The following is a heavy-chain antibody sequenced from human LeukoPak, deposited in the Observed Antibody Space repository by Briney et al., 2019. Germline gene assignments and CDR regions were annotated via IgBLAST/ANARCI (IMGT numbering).Heavy chain of an antibody. J-gene: IGHJ3*02. CDR3: ARGGSSSWYFRDAFDI. D-gene: IGHD6-13*01. V-gene: IGHV3-7*01. Sequence: QSGGSLRLSCAASGFTFSRHWMNWVRQAPGKGLEWVANIKQDGSEKYYVDSVKGRFTISRDNAKNSLYLQMNSLRAEDTAVYYCARGGSSSWYFRDAFDIWGQGTMVTVSS. CDR2: IKQDGSEK. CDR1: GFTFSRHW.